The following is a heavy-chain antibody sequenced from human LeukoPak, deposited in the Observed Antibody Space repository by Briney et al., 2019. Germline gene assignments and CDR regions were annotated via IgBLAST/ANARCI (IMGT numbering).Heavy chain of an antibody. CDR1: GGSFTDYY. CDR3: ARGYFDWLFRFDY. J-gene: IGHJ4*02. V-gene: IGHV4-59*01. CDR2: IYYSGST. Sequence: SETLSLTCVLYGGSFTDYYWSWIRQPPGKGLEWIGYIYYSGSTNYNPSLKSRVTISVDTSKNQFSLKLSSVTAADTAVYYCARGYFDWLFRFDYWGQGTLVTVSS. D-gene: IGHD3-9*01.